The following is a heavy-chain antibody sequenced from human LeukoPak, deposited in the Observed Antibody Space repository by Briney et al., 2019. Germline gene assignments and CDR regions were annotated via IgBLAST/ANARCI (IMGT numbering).Heavy chain of an antibody. J-gene: IGHJ5*02. V-gene: IGHV4-4*07. CDR2: IYISGSGST. D-gene: IGHD5-18*01. CDR1: GGSISSYY. Sequence: SETLSLTCTVSGGSISSYYWSWIRQPAGKGLEWIGRIYISGSGSTNYNPSLRSRVTMSVDTSKNQSSLKLGSVTAADTAVYYCARVPGRRRARGYSYGPWGQGTLVTVSS. CDR3: ARVPGRRRARGYSYGP.